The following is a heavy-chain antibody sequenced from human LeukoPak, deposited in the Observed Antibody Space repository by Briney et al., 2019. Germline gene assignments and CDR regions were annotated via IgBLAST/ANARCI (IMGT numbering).Heavy chain of an antibody. Sequence: ASVKVSCKASGYTFTGYYIHWVRQAPGQGLEWMGWINPNNGGTGFAQKFQGRVTMTRDTSISTAYMELSRLISDDTAVYYCARDIDYYDSRRFYYWGQGTLVTVSS. D-gene: IGHD3-22*01. V-gene: IGHV1-2*02. CDR2: INPNNGGT. CDR3: ARDIDYYDSRRFYY. CDR1: GYTFTGYY. J-gene: IGHJ4*02.